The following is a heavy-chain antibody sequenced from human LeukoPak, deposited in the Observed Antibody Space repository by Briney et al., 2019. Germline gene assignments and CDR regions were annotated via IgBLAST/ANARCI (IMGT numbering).Heavy chain of an antibody. D-gene: IGHD3-22*01. J-gene: IGHJ4*02. CDR2: IYYSGST. CDR3: ARSPGHYYDSSGYLH. CDR1: GGSISSSNYY. V-gene: IGHV4-39*07. Sequence: PSETLSLTCSVSGGSISSSNYYWGWIRQPPGKGLEWIGSIYYSGSTYYNPSLKSRVTISVDTSKNQFSLKLSSVTAADTAVYYCARSPGHYYDSSGYLHWGQGTLVTVSS.